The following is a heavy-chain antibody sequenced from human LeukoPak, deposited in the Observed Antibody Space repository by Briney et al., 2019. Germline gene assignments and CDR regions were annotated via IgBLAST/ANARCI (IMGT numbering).Heavy chain of an antibody. Sequence: GASVKVSCKASGYTFTSYGISWVRQAPGQGLEWMGGIIPIFGTANYAQKFQGRVTITADESKSTAYMELSSLRSEDTAVYYCARGEEWSLNLGLNWGQGTMVTVSS. CDR1: GYTFTSYG. J-gene: IGHJ3*01. CDR2: IIPIFGTA. CDR3: ARGEEWSLNLGLN. V-gene: IGHV1-69*13. D-gene: IGHD3-3*01.